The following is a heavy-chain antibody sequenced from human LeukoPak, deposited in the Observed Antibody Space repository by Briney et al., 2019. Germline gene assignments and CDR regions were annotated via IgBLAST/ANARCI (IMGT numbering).Heavy chain of an antibody. CDR1: GFTFSSYS. J-gene: IGHJ4*02. CDR3: ARDDRQSSMGC. V-gene: IGHV3-7*01. Sequence: GGSLRLSCAASGFTFSSYSMNWVRQAPGKGLEWVGNINQDGSREDYVDSVKDRFTISRDNAKNSLFLQMNSLRAEDTAVYYCARDDRQSSMGCWGQGTLVTVSS. D-gene: IGHD2-2*01. CDR2: INQDGSRE.